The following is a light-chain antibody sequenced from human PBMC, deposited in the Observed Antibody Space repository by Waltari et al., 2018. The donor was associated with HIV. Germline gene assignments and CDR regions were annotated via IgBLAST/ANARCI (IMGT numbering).Light chain of an antibody. V-gene: IGLV2-11*01. CDR2: DVN. Sequence: QSALTQPPSVSGSPGQSVTISCTGTTSDVGFYDYVSWYQQYPGKAPKLIIFDVNQRPSGVPDRFSGAKSGNTASLTISGLQPGDEADYFCCAYAAGHVSYVFGNGTAVAVL. CDR3: CAYAAGHVSYV. J-gene: IGLJ1*01. CDR1: TSDVGFYDY.